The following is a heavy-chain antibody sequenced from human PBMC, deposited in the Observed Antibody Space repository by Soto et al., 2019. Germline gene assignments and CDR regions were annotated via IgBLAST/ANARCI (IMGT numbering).Heavy chain of an antibody. CDR2: ISGSGGST. CDR1: GFTFSSYA. Sequence: PGGALRLSCAASGFTFSSYAMSWVRQAPGKGLEWVSAISGSGGSTYYADSVKGRFTISRDNSKNTLYLQMNSLRAEDTAVYYCAKGGNTYCSGGSCYSYYYFDYCGQGPLVTVSS. D-gene: IGHD2-15*01. J-gene: IGHJ4*02. CDR3: AKGGNTYCSGGSCYSYYYFDY. V-gene: IGHV3-23*01.